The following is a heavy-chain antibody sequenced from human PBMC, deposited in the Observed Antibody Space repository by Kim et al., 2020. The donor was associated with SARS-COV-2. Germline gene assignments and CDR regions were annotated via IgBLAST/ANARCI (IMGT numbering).Heavy chain of an antibody. Sequence: GGSLRLSCAASTFIFRSNLMTWVRQAPGKGLERVANIQRDGSQKSYMDSVKGRFTISRDIAKTSLSLQMDSLRVEDTAIYYCAIIDNGVDVWGQGTTVIVSS. D-gene: IGHD1-26*01. CDR2: IQRDGSQK. J-gene: IGHJ6*02. CDR3: AIIDNGVDV. V-gene: IGHV3-7*03. CDR1: TFIFRSNL.